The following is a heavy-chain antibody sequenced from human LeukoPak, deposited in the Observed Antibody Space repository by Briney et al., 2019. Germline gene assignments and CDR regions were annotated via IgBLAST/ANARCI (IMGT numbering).Heavy chain of an antibody. CDR1: GYTFTGYY. D-gene: IGHD6-25*01. Sequence: GASVKVSCKASGYTFTGYYMHWVRQAPGQGLEWMGWINPNSGGTNYAQKFQGRVTMTRDTSISTVYMDLTRLISDDTAVYYCAKEYPRIAAAGTQKKLLDYWGQGTLVTVSS. V-gene: IGHV1-2*02. J-gene: IGHJ4*02. CDR2: INPNSGGT. CDR3: AKEYPRIAAAGTQKKLLDY.